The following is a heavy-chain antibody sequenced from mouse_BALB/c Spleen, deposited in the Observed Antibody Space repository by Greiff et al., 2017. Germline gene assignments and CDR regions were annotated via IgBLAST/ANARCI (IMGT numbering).Heavy chain of an antibody. CDR2: IWSDGST. CDR1: GFSLTSYG. J-gene: IGHJ4*01. CDR3: AREGGNLYAMDY. V-gene: IGHV2-6-2*01. Sequence: VKLVESGPDLVAPSQSLSITCTVSGFSLTSYGVHWVRQPPGKGLEWLVVIWSDGSTTYNSALKSRLSISKDNSKSQVFLKMNSLQTDDTAMYYCAREGGNLYAMDYWGQGTSVTVSS. D-gene: IGHD1-1*02.